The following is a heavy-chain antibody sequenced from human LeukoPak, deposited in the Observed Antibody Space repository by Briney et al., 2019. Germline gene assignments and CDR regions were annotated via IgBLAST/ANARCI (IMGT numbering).Heavy chain of an antibody. V-gene: IGHV4-59*01. CDR3: ARSEDYGDYVPPGASDI. J-gene: IGHJ3*02. Sequence: SETLSLTCTVSGGSISSYYWSWIRQPPGKGLEWIGYIYYSGSTIYNPSLKSRVTISVDTSKNQFSLKLSSVTAADTAVYYCARSEDYGDYVPPGASDIWGQGTMVTVSS. D-gene: IGHD4-17*01. CDR2: IYYSGST. CDR1: GGSISSYY.